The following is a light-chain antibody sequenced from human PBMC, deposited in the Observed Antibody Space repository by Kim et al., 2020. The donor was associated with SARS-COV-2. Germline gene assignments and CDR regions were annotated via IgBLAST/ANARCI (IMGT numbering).Light chain of an antibody. CDR3: AAWDDSLNGHWE. CDR2: RNN. CDR1: SSNIGSNA. V-gene: IGLV1-44*01. J-gene: IGLJ3*02. Sequence: QWVSSYGSGSSSNIGSNAVNWCQRLPGSAPKLLINRNNQRPSGGPDRFYGSKSGTSASLAISGLQSEDEGDYYCAAWDDSLNGHWEFGGGTKLTGL.